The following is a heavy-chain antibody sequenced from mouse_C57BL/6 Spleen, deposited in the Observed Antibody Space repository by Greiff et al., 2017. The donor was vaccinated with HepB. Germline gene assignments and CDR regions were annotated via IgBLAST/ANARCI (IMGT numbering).Heavy chain of an antibody. Sequence: VQLQQSGAELVKPGASVKLSCTASGFNITDYYMHWVKQRTEQGLEWIGRIDPDDGDTKYAPKFQGKATITADTSSNTAYLQLSSLTSEDAAVYYCARKTGYFDYWGQGTTLTVSS. CDR1: GFNITDYY. CDR2: IDPDDGDT. J-gene: IGHJ2*01. V-gene: IGHV14-2*01. D-gene: IGHD4-1*01. CDR3: ARKTGYFDY.